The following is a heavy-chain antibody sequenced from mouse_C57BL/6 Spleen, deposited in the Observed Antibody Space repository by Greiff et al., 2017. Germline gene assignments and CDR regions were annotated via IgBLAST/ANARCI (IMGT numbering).Heavy chain of an antibody. V-gene: IGHV5-17*01. CDR3: ARWNYDYAMDD. D-gene: IGHD2-4*01. J-gene: IGHJ4*01. CDR2: ISSGSSTI. CDR1: GFTFSDYG. Sequence: EVKLEESGGGLVKPGGSLKLSCAASGFTFSDYGMHWVRQAPEKGLEWVAYISSGSSTIYYADTVKGRFTISRDNAKNTLFLQMTSLRSEDTDMYYCARWNYDYAMDDWGQGTSVTIAS.